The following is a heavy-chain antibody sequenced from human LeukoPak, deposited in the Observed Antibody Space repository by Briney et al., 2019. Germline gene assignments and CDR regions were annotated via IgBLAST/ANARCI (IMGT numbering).Heavy chain of an antibody. CDR1: GFTFSSYA. J-gene: IGHJ4*02. D-gene: IGHD3-3*01. V-gene: IGHV3-23*01. CDR3: AKGRSGYRGALDY. Sequence: GSLRLSCAVSGFTFSSYAISWVRQAPGKGLEWVSTISGSGNRTYYANSVKGRFTLSRDKSKNTVYLQMNSLRLDETAVYYCAKGRSGYRGALDYWGQGTLVTVSS. CDR2: ISGSGNRT.